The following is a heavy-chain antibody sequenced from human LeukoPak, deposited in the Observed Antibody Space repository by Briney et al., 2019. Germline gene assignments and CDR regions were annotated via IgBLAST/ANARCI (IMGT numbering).Heavy chain of an antibody. D-gene: IGHD4-17*01. J-gene: IGHJ4*02. CDR1: GFPFSRYS. CDR3: AGLGGTVTWDY. CDR2: ISSSSSNK. V-gene: IGHV3-21*01. Sequence: GGSLRLSCAASGFPFSRYSMNWVRQAPGEGPEWVSSISSSSSNKDYVDSVKGRFTISRDNAKNSLYLQMNGLRVEDTAVYCCAGLGGTVTWDYWGQGTLVTVSS.